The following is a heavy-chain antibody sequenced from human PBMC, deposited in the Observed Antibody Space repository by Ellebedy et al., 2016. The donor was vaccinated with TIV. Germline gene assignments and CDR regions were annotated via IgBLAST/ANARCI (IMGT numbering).Heavy chain of an antibody. Sequence: ASVKVSXXASGYTFTSYAMHWVRQAPGQRLEWMGWINAGNGNTKYSQKFQGRVTITRDTSASTAYMELSSLRSEDTAVYYCARDWEQWLERGVYGMDVWGQGTTVTVSS. J-gene: IGHJ6*02. CDR1: GYTFTSYA. CDR2: INAGNGNT. CDR3: ARDWEQWLERGVYGMDV. V-gene: IGHV1-3*01. D-gene: IGHD6-19*01.